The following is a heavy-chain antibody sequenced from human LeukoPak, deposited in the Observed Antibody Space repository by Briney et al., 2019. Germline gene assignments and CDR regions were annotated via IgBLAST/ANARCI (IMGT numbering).Heavy chain of an antibody. Sequence: GRSLRLSCAASGFTFDDYAMHWVRQTPGKGLEWVSGISWNSGSIGYADSVKGRFTISRDNAKNSLYLQMNSLRAEDTAVYYCARVSRDSSGYWDYYYYMDVWGKGTTVTVFS. CDR2: ISWNSGSI. D-gene: IGHD3-22*01. CDR1: GFTFDDYA. CDR3: ARVSRDSSGYWDYYYYMDV. V-gene: IGHV3-9*01. J-gene: IGHJ6*03.